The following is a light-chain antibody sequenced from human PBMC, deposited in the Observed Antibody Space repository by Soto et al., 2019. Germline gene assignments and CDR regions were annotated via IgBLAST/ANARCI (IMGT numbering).Light chain of an antibody. CDR3: QQYNSYPWT. J-gene: IGKJ1*01. Sequence: IQMTQSPSTLSASVGDRVTITYVASQSISSGLAWYQQKPGKAPKLLIYKASSLESGVPSRFSGSGSGTEFTLTISSLQHDDFATYYCQQYNSYPWTFGQGTKVDIK. CDR2: KAS. V-gene: IGKV1-5*03. CDR1: QSISSG.